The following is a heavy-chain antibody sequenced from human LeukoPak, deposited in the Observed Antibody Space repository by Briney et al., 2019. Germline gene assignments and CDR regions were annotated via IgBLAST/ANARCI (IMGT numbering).Heavy chain of an antibody. Sequence: SETLSLTCTVSGGSISRSTYHWGWIRQPPGKGLEYIGSIHYSGNSDYNPSLKSRVTISVDTSKNQFSLKLSSVTAADTAVYYCARCDPYGSGSYYTLNPYYYYYMDVWGKGTTVTISS. CDR3: ARCDPYGSGSYYTLNPYYYYYMDV. V-gene: IGHV4-39*01. J-gene: IGHJ6*03. D-gene: IGHD3-10*01. CDR2: IHYSGNS. CDR1: GGSISRSTYH.